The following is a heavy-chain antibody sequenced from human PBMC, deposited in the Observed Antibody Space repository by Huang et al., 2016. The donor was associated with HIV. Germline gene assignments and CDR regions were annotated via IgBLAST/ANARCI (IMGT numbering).Heavy chain of an antibody. CDR3: ARERYYYDRSGYYTPVEYFHH. CDR1: GYTFTNYA. D-gene: IGHD3-22*01. Sequence: QVQLVQSGAEVKKPGASVKVSCKASGYTFTNYAINWVRQAPGQSLEWMGWSSGYNGKTNNAQNVQSRVTMTKDTSTSTAYMELRSLISDDKAVYYCARERYYYDRSGYYTPVEYFHHWGQGTLVTVSS. J-gene: IGHJ1*01. CDR2: SSGYNGKT. V-gene: IGHV1-18*01.